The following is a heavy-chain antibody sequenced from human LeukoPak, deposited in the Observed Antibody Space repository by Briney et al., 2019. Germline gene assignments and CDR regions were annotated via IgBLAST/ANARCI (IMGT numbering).Heavy chain of an antibody. V-gene: IGHV3-23*01. CDR3: ARGIAIQYYFDY. J-gene: IGHJ4*02. D-gene: IGHD2-21*01. CDR1: GFTFRSYA. Sequence: GGSLRLSCAASGFTFRSYAMRWVRQAPGKGLEWVSAISGSGGSTYYADSVKGRFTISRGNSKNTLYLQMNSLRAEDTAVYYCARGIAIQYYFDYRGQGALVTVSS. CDR2: ISGSGGST.